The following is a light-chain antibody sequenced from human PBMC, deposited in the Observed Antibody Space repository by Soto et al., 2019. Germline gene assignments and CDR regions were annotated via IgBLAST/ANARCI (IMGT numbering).Light chain of an antibody. Sequence: EIVLTQSPATLSLSPGERATLSCRASQGVSTYVAWYQQKPGQAPRLLIYDASNRATGIPARFSGSGSETDFTLTISSLEPEDCAVYYCQQRSSWPYTFGQGTKLEIK. V-gene: IGKV3-11*01. CDR1: QGVSTY. CDR2: DAS. CDR3: QQRSSWPYT. J-gene: IGKJ2*01.